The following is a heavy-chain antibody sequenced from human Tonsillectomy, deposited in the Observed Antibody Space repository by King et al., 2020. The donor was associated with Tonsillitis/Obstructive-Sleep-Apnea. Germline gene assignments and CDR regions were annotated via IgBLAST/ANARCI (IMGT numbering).Heavy chain of an antibody. CDR1: GGSISSYY. CDR3: AREGDDAFDI. CDR2: IDYSGGT. Sequence: QLQESGPGLVKPSETLSLTCTVSGGSISSYYWNWIRQPPGKGLEWIGYIDYSGGTKYNPSLKSRVIISVNTSKNQFSLNLSSVTAADTAVYYCAREGDDAFDIWGQGTMVTVSS. J-gene: IGHJ3*02. D-gene: IGHD3-16*01. V-gene: IGHV4-59*01.